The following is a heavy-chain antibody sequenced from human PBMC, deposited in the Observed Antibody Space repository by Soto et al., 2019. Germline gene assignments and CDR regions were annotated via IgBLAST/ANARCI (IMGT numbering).Heavy chain of an antibody. V-gene: IGHV4-4*02. CDR2: IDHSGRT. Sequence: SETLSLTCAVSGGSISSNNWWSWVRQPPGKGLEWIGEIDHSGRTKYNPSLKSRVTISVDKPKNQFSLQLRFVTAADTAMYYCARVDCSGGSCYSDYWGQGTLVTVSS. D-gene: IGHD2-15*01. CDR3: ARVDCSGGSCYSDY. J-gene: IGHJ4*02. CDR1: GGSISSNNW.